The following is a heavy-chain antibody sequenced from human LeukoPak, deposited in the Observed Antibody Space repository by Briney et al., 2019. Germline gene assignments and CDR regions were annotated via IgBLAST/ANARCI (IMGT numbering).Heavy chain of an antibody. J-gene: IGHJ6*02. D-gene: IGHD5-12*01. V-gene: IGHV4-59*01. CDR2: IYYSGST. Sequence: SETLSLTCTASGGSISSYYWSWIRQPPGKGLEWIGYIYYSGSTNYNPSLKSRVTISVDTSKNQFSLKLSSVTAADTAVYYCARDYPGYSGYDPNYYYGMDVWGQGTTVTVSS. CDR3: ARDYPGYSGYDPNYYYGMDV. CDR1: GGSISSYY.